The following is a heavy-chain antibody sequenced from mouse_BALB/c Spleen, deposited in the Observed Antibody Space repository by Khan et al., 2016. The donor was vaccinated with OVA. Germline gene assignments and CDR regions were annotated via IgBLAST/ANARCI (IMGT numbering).Heavy chain of an antibody. V-gene: IGHV9-3-1*01. D-gene: IGHD4-1*02. CDR3: ARSNSYWCFEV. CDR1: GYTFTNYG. CDR2: INTYNGEP. Sequence: QIQLVQSGPELMKPGETVKISCKASGYTFTNYGMNWVKQAPGKGLKRMGWINTYNGEPTYADDFKVRGAITVETAASTDYLQFKNLKEEDTATYYCARSNSYWCFEVWGEGTTVTVSA. J-gene: IGHJ1*01.